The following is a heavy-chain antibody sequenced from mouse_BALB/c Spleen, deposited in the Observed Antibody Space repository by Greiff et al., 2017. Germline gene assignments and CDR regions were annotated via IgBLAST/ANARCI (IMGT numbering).Heavy chain of an antibody. CDR2: IDPYNGGT. CDR1: GYAFTSYN. J-gene: IGHJ2*01. Sequence: EVKLVESGPELVKPGASVKVSCKASGYAFTSYNMYWVKQSHGKSLEWIGYIDPYNGGTSYNQKFKGKATLTADTSSSTAYMQLSSLTSEDSAVYFCARRPDYYGSSPHFDYWGQGTTLTVSS. D-gene: IGHD1-1*01. V-gene: IGHV1S135*01. CDR3: ARRPDYYGSSPHFDY.